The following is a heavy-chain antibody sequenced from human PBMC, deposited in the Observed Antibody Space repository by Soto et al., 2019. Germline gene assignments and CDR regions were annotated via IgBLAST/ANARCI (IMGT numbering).Heavy chain of an antibody. V-gene: IGHV4-39*01. Sequence: SETLSLTCAVSAYSTFNRNNFYWGWIRQPPGKGLEWTGTIYYGGDTYYNPSLKSRVTISEDTSKKLVSLKLTSVTAADTAIYYCARGVVAVPPGILRRWDWFYPWGQGTLVTVSS. CDR1: AYSTFNRNNFY. CDR3: ARGVVAVPPGILRRWDWFYP. CDR2: IYYGGDT. J-gene: IGHJ5*02. D-gene: IGHD2-2*01.